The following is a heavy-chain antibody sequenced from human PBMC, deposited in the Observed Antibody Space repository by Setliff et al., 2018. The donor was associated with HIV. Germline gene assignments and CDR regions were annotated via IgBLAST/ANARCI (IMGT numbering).Heavy chain of an antibody. J-gene: IGHJ4*02. D-gene: IGHD6-19*01. Sequence: PSQTLSLTCAISGDSVSSNNAAWNWIRQSPLRGLEWLGRTYFRSKWYFDYAVSVNSRIIINPDTSKNQFSLHLNSVTPEYTAVYYCARGSYGSVLLWGQGTLVTVSS. CDR3: ARGSYGSVLL. CDR2: TYFRSKWYF. CDR1: GDSVSSNNAA. V-gene: IGHV6-1*01.